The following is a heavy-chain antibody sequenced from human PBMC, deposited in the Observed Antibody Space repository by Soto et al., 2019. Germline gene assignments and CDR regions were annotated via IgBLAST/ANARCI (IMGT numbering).Heavy chain of an antibody. Sequence: QVQLVQSGAEVKKPGASVTVSCRSSGDTFNDYYIHWVRQAPGQGLECMGWINPTGGGTKYASKLHGWVSMTRDTSIRTVYMQLSRLRSNDTGVYYWASESGGATTTLGYSYFYMAVWGTGTTVTVSS. V-gene: IGHV1-2*04. CDR3: ASESGGATTTLGYSYFYMAV. D-gene: IGHD5-12*01. CDR1: GDTFNDYY. CDR2: INPTGGGT. J-gene: IGHJ6*03.